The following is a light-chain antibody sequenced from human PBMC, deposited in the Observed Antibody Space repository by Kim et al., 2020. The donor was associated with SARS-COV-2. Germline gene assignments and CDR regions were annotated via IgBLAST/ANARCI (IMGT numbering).Light chain of an antibody. CDR1: SSNIGSNY. CDR2: RNN. CDR3: AAWDDSLSGRV. Sequence: ELTQPPSASGTPGQRATISCSGSSSNIGSNYVYWYQQLPGTAPKLLIYRNNQRPSGVPDRFSGSKSGTSASLAISGLRSEDEADYYCAAWDDSLSGRVFGGGTQLTVL. J-gene: IGLJ3*02. V-gene: IGLV1-47*01.